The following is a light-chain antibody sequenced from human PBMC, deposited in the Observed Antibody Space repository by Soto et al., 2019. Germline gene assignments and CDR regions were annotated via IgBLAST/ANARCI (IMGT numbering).Light chain of an antibody. J-gene: IGLJ1*01. CDR2: DVS. V-gene: IGLV2-14*01. Sequence: QSALTQPASVSGSPGQSITISCTGTSSDGGGYNYVSWYQQHPGKAPKLMIYDVSNRPSGVSNRFYGSKSGNTTSLTISGLQAEDEADYSCSSYTSSSTLLYVFGTGTKFTVL. CDR3: SSYTSSSTLLYV. CDR1: SSDGGGYNY.